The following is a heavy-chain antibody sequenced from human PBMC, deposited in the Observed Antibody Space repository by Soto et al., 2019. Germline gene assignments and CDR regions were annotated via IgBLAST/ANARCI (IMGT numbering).Heavy chain of an antibody. V-gene: IGHV4-4*07. J-gene: IGHJ4*02. Sequence: QVQLQESGPGLVKPSETLSLTCTVSGGSISGYYWSWIRQTAAKGLEWIGRIYTNGNTDYSPSLKSRVTMSVDTSKNQFFLKVTSVTAADAAMYDCARGGARAVAATFDFWGQGSLVTVSS. D-gene: IGHD2-15*01. CDR1: GGSISGYY. CDR3: ARGGARAVAATFDF. CDR2: IYTNGNT.